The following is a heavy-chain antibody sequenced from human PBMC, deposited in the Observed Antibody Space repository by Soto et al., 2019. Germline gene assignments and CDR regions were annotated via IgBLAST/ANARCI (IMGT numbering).Heavy chain of an antibody. J-gene: IGHJ4*02. CDR3: AKASRDYDWIFDY. Sequence: EVQLLESGGGLVQPGGSLRLSCAAPGFTFSSYAMSWVRQAPGKGLEWVSALSAGGGTTYYADSVKGRFTISRDSSKNTLYLQMNSLRAEDTAVYYCAKASRDYDWIFDYWGQGILVTVSS. V-gene: IGHV3-23*01. CDR1: GFTFSSYA. D-gene: IGHD5-12*01. CDR2: LSAGGGTT.